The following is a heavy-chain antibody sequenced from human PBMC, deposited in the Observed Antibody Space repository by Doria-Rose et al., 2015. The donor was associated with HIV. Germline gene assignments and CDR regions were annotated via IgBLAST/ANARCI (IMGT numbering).Heavy chain of an antibody. D-gene: IGHD5-12*01. CDR1: GFTFSPYW. J-gene: IGHJ4*02. CDR2: IKSDGSWR. V-gene: IGHV3-74*01. Sequence: ASGFTFSPYWMHWVRQTPGKGLVWVSRIKSDGSWRNYADSVKGRSTISRDNAKKMVFLQMNSLRVEDTAVYYCVRDGDHYDFDFWGQGTLVTVSS. CDR3: VRDGDHYDFDF.